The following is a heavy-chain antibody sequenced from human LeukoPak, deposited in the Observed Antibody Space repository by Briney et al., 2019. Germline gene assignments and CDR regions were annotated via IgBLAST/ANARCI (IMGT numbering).Heavy chain of an antibody. CDR3: ARAGFRIAVAGYYYYYYMDV. CDR1: GYTFTSYG. D-gene: IGHD6-19*01. J-gene: IGHJ6*03. Sequence: GASVKVSCRASGYTFTSYGISWVRQAPGQGLEWMGWISAYNGNTNYAQKLQGRVTMTTDTSTSTAYMELRSLRSDDTAVYYCARAGFRIAVAGYYYYYYMDVWGKGTTVTVSS. CDR2: ISAYNGNT. V-gene: IGHV1-18*01.